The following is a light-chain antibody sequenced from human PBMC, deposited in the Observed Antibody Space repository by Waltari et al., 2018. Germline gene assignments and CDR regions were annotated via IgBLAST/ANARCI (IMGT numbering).Light chain of an antibody. CDR2: GAS. V-gene: IGKV3-20*01. J-gene: IGKJ4*01. Sequence: IVLTQSPGTLSLSPGERATLSSRASQSVPHNYLAWYQHKPGQAPRLLIYGASRRATGTPDRISGSGSGTDFTLTISRLESEDSAVYFCQQYGSFTFGGGTKVEIK. CDR1: QSVPHNY. CDR3: QQYGSFT.